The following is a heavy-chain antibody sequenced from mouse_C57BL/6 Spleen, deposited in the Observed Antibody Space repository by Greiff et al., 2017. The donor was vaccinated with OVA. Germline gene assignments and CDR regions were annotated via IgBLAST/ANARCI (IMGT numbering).Heavy chain of an antibody. CDR1: GYTFTSYW. CDR2: IDPSDSET. J-gene: IGHJ2*01. D-gene: IGHD1-1*01. Sequence: QVQLQQPGAELVRPGSSVKLSCKASGYTFTSYWMHWVKQRPIQGLEWIGNIDPSDSETHYNQKFKDKATLTVDKSSSTAYMQLSSLTSEDSAVYYCARGVYYYGSSPYYFGCWGQGTTLTVSS. CDR3: ARGVYYYGSSPYYFGC. V-gene: IGHV1-52*01.